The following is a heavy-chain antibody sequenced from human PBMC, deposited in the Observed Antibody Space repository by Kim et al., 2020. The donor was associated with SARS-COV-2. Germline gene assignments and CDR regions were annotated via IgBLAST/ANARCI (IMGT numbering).Heavy chain of an antibody. CDR3: ARLVIDDLDY. CDR2: ISYDGSNK. V-gene: IGHV3-30*04. Sequence: GGSLRLSCAASGFTFSSYAMHWVRQAPGKGLEWVAVISYDGSNKYYADSVKGRFTISRDNSKNTLYLQMNSLRTEDTAVYYCARLVIDDLDYWGQGTLVTVST. CDR1: GFTFSSYA. D-gene: IGHD2-21*01. J-gene: IGHJ4*02.